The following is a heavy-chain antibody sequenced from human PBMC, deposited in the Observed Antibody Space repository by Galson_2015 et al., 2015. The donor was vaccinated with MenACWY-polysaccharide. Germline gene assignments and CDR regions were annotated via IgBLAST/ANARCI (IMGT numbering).Heavy chain of an antibody. J-gene: IGHJ6*02. V-gene: IGHV5-51*01. Sequence: SLRLSCAASGFTVSSNYMSWVRQAAGKGLEWMGIIYPGDSDTRYSPSFQGQVTISADKSISTAYLQWSSLKASDTAMYYCARRESSGLNGMDVWGQGTTVTVSS. D-gene: IGHD6-19*01. CDR2: IYPGDSDT. CDR1: GFTVSSNY. CDR3: ARRESSGLNGMDV.